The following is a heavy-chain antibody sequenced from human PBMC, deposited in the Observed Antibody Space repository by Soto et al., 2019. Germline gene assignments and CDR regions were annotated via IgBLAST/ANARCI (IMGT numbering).Heavy chain of an antibody. Sequence: QVQLVESGGGVVQPGRSLRLSCAASGFTFSSYGMHWVRQAPGKGLEWVAVISYDGSNKYYADSVKGRFTISRDNSKNTLYLQMNSLRAEDTAVYYCAKSAAGLYDAFDIWGRGTMVTVSS. CDR1: GFTFSSYG. D-gene: IGHD6-13*01. CDR3: AKSAAGLYDAFDI. J-gene: IGHJ3*02. CDR2: ISYDGSNK. V-gene: IGHV3-30*18.